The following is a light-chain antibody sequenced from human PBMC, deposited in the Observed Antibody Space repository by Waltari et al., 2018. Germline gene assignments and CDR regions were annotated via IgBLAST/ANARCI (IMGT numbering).Light chain of an antibody. CDR1: QSVGRT. CDR2: GAS. CDR3: QHYLRLPVS. Sequence: EFVLTQSPGTLSLSPGERATLSCRASQSVGRTLAWYQQRPGQAPRLLMYGASIRAADIPDRFAGSGSGTDFSLTINRLEPEDFAVYYCQHYLRLPVSFGQGTKVEIK. V-gene: IGKV3-20*01. J-gene: IGKJ1*01.